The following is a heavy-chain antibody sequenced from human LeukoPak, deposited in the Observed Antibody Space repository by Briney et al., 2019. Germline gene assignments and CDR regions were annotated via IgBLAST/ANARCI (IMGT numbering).Heavy chain of an antibody. CDR1: GFTVSSNY. V-gene: IGHV3-53*01. Sequence: QTGGSLRLSCAASGFTVSSNYMSWVRQAPGKGLEWGSVIYSGGSTYYADSVKGRFTISRDNSKTTLYLQMNSLRAEDTAVYYGAGEAPQLGLAPWGQGTLVTVPS. D-gene: IGHD1-1*01. J-gene: IGHJ5*02. CDR3: AGEAPQLGLAP. CDR2: IYSGGST.